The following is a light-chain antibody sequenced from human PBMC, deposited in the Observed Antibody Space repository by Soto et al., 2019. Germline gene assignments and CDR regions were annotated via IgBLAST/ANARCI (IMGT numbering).Light chain of an antibody. CDR2: GVS. V-gene: IGKV3-11*01. CDR1: QGVSTY. CDR3: QQRSSWPLT. Sequence: EIVLTQSPATLSLSPGEGATLSCRASQGVSTYLAWYQQKPGQPPRLLIYGVSNRATGIPARFSGGGSGTDFTLTISSLEPEDSEVYYCQQRSSWPLTLGGGTKVDIK. J-gene: IGKJ4*01.